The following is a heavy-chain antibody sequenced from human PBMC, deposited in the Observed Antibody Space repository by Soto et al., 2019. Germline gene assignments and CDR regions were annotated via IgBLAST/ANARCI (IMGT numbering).Heavy chain of an antibody. Sequence: SETLSLTCTVSGGSISSYYWSWIRQPAGKGLEWIGRIYTSGSTNYNPSLKSRVTMSVDTSKNQFSLKLSSVTAADTAVCYCAREGDYYDSSPRGFDPWGQGTLVTV. J-gene: IGHJ5*02. CDR2: IYTSGST. V-gene: IGHV4-4*07. D-gene: IGHD3-22*01. CDR1: GGSISSYY. CDR3: AREGDYYDSSPRGFDP.